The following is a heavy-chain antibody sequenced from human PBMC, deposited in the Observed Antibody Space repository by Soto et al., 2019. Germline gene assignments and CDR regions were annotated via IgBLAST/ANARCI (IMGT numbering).Heavy chain of an antibody. Sequence: SETLSLTCTVSGGSVSNYYWSWIRQPAGKGLEYIGRINANGNINYNPSLRSRVTMSVDTSRNQSSLRLSSVTAADTAVYYCARGSRGSSLHWFDPWGQGTLVTVSS. D-gene: IGHD2-2*01. CDR2: INANGNI. J-gene: IGHJ5*02. CDR3: ARGSRGSSLHWFDP. CDR1: GGSVSNYY. V-gene: IGHV4-4*07.